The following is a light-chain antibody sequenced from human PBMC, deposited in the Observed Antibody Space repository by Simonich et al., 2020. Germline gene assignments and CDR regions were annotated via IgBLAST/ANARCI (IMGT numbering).Light chain of an antibody. J-gene: IGKJ3*01. CDR2: WAY. CDR3: QQYYSTPFT. Sequence: DIVMTQSPDSLAVSLGERATINCKSSQSVLYSSNNKNYLAWYQQKPGQPPKLLIYWAYTRESGVPDRFSGSGSGTDFTLIISSLQAEDVAVYYCQQYYSTPFTFGPGTKVDIK. V-gene: IGKV4-1*01. CDR1: QSVLYSSNNKNY.